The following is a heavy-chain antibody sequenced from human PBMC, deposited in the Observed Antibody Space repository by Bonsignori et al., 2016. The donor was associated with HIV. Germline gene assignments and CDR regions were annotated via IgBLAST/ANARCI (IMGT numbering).Heavy chain of an antibody. J-gene: IGHJ4*02. CDR3: AKGTYYGVYGYFDY. D-gene: IGHD4-17*01. V-gene: IGHV3-30*02. CDR1: GFTFSSYG. CDR2: IRYDGSNK. Sequence: GGSLRLFCAASGFTFSSYGMHWVRQAPGKGLEWVAFIRYDGSNKYYADSVKGRFTISRDNSKNTLYLQMNSLRAEDTAVYYCAKGTYYGVYGYFDYWGQGTLVTVSS.